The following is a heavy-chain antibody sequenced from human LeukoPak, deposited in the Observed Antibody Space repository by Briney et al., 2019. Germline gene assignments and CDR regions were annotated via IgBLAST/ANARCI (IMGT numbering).Heavy chain of an antibody. CDR3: ARVYYYDSSGYYTHDAFDI. CDR2: ISGSGGST. J-gene: IGHJ3*02. CDR1: GFTFSSYG. Sequence: GGTLRLSCAISGFTFSSYGMSWVRQAPGKGLEWVSSISGSGGSTFYADSVKGRFTISRDNSKNTLYLQMNSLRAEDTAVYYCARVYYYDSSGYYTHDAFDIWGQGTMVTVSS. V-gene: IGHV3-23*01. D-gene: IGHD3-22*01.